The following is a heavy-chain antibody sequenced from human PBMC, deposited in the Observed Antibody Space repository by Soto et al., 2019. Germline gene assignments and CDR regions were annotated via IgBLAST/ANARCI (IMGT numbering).Heavy chain of an antibody. J-gene: IGHJ6*02. CDR2: ISGSGGST. Sequence: GGSLRLSCAASGFTFSSYAMSWVRQAPGKGLEWVSAISGSGGSTYYAESGKGGFTISRDNSKSTLQLQMNSVRAEDTAVYYCAKVPTGYGDSYYYGMDVWGQGTTVTVSS. CDR3: AKVPTGYGDSYYYGMDV. V-gene: IGHV3-23*01. D-gene: IGHD3-10*01. CDR1: GFTFSSYA.